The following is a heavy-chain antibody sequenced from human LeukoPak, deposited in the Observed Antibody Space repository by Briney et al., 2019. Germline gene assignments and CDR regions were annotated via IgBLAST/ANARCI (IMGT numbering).Heavy chain of an antibody. CDR2: ISGGGDTT. V-gene: IGHV3-23*01. J-gene: IGHJ4*02. D-gene: IGHD3-22*01. CDR1: GFTFSTSG. CDR3: AKPNGYYDY. Sequence: GGSLRLSCAASGFTFSTSGMSWVRQSPGRGLEWASGISGGGDTTYYAESVKGRFTISRDNSKNTLFLQMNSLTAEDTAVYYCAKPNGYYDYWGQGTLVAVSS.